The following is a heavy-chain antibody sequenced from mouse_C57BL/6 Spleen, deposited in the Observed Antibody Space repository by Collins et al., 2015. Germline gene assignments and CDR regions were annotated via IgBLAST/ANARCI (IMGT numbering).Heavy chain of an antibody. CDR1: SYTFTSYW. J-gene: IGHJ3*01. CDR2: IYPGSGST. CDR3: ARERAYGYDGAPFAY. D-gene: IGHD2-2*01. V-gene: IGHV1-55*01. Sequence: QVQLQQPGAELVKPGASVKMSCKASSYTFTSYWITWVKQRPGQGLEWIGDIYPGSGSTNYNEKFKSKATLTVDTSSSTAYMQLSSLTSEDSAVYYCARERAYGYDGAPFAYWGQGTLVTVSA.